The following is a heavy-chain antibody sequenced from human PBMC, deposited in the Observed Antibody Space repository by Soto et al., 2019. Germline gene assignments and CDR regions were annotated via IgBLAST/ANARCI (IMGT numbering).Heavy chain of an antibody. D-gene: IGHD3-3*01. J-gene: IGHJ5*02. CDR3: ARGGGTILAPLP. Sequence: GASVKVSCKALGYTFTGYFMHWVRQAPGQGLEWLGWINPNSGATKYAQKFQGRVTLTRDTSINTAYMEMSMLRSDDTAVYYCARGGGTILAPLPWGQGTLVTVSS. CDR2: INPNSGAT. V-gene: IGHV1-2*02. CDR1: GYTFTGYF.